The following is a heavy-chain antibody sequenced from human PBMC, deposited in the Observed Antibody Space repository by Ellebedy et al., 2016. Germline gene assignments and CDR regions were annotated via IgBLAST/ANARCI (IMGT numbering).Heavy chain of an antibody. CDR1: GGSVSSGSYY. CDR2: IYYSGST. V-gene: IGHV4-61*01. D-gene: IGHD5-18*01. J-gene: IGHJ6*02. CDR3: ARVSPIQLWSSDYYYGMDV. Sequence: SETLSLTCTVSGGSVSSGSYYWSWIRQPPGKGLEWIGYIYYSGSTNYNPSLKSRVTISVDTSKNQLSLKLSSVTAAETAVDYCARVSPIQLWSSDYYYGMDVWGQGTTVTVSS.